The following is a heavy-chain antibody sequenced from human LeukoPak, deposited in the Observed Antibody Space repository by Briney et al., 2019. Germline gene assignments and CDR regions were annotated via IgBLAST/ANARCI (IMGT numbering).Heavy chain of an antibody. Sequence: GSLRLSCAASGFTFSTYAMSWVRQAPGKGLAWVANIIEGGDVKYYVDSVKGRFTISRDNTKNSLYLQMTSLRADDTAVYYCARVGKNGWDFDHWGQGTLVTVSS. CDR2: IIEGGDVK. CDR1: GFTFSTYA. D-gene: IGHD6-19*01. V-gene: IGHV3-7*01. CDR3: ARVGKNGWDFDH. J-gene: IGHJ4*02.